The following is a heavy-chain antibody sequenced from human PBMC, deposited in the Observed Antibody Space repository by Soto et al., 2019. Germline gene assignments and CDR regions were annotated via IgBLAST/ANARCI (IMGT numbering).Heavy chain of an antibody. J-gene: IGHJ4*02. Sequence: QITLKESGPTLVKPTQTLTLTCTFSGFSLSTSGVGVGWIRQPPGKALERLALIYWDDDKRYSPSLKSRLTITKDTSKNQVVLTMTNMDPVDTATYYCAHRRDGYSYGFFDYWGQGTLVTVSS. D-gene: IGHD5-18*01. V-gene: IGHV2-5*02. CDR2: IYWDDDK. CDR1: GFSLSTSGVG. CDR3: AHRRDGYSYGFFDY.